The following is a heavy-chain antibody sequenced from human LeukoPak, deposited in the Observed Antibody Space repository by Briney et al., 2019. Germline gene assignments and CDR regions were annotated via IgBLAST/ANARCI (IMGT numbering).Heavy chain of an antibody. CDR2: INPNSGGT. J-gene: IGHJ4*02. CDR3: ARAVGYYYDSSGYYPADY. D-gene: IGHD3-22*01. Sequence: ASVKVSCKASGYTFSDYYMHWVRQAPGQGLEWLGWINPNSGGTNYAQNFQGRVTMTRDTSITTAYMELSRLRSDDTAVYYCARAVGYYYDSSGYYPADYWGQGTLVTVSS. CDR1: GYTFSDYY. V-gene: IGHV1-2*02.